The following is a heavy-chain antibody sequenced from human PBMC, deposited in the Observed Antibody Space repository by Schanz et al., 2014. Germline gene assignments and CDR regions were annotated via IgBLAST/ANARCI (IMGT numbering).Heavy chain of an antibody. D-gene: IGHD6-19*01. V-gene: IGHV1-18*01. CDR1: GYTFTDYG. CDR2: IGTSNGNT. Sequence: QVQVVQSGAEVKKPGASVKVSCKASGYTFTDYGVIWVRQAPGQGLEWMGWIGTSNGNTNYAQKLQGRVTMTTDTSTSTAYMELRSLRSDDTAVYYCARGGYSSGWYDRDIAHFDYWGQGTLVTVSS. CDR3: ARGGYSSGWYDRDIAHFDY. J-gene: IGHJ4*02.